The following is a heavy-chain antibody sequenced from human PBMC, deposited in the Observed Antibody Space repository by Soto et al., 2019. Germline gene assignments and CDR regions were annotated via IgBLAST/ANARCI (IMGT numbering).Heavy chain of an antibody. Sequence: PSQALSITCAITGDRVSSNSAGWSWVRQSPSRGLEWLGRTYYRSKWYYEYAVSVRGRITINPDTSKNQYSLQLNSVTPEDTAVYFCARGEQYSGRIFDYWGQGTLVTVSS. CDR2: TYYRSKWYY. V-gene: IGHV6-1*01. CDR1: GDRVSSNSAG. J-gene: IGHJ4*01. D-gene: IGHD1-26*01. CDR3: ARGEQYSGRIFDY.